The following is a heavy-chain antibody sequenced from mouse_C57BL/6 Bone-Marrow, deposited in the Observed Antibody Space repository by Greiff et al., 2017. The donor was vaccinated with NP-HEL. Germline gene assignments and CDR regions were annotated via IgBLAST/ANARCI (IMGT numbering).Heavy chain of an antibody. V-gene: IGHV1-55*01. D-gene: IGHD1-2*01. Sequence: QVQLQQPGAELVKPGASVKMSCKASGYTFTSYWITWVKQRPGQGLEWIGDIYPGSGSTNYNEKFKSKATLTVDTSSSTAYMQRSSLTSEDSAVYYCARRTTAYAMDYWGQGTSVTVSS. CDR2: IYPGSGST. CDR1: GYTFTSYW. J-gene: IGHJ4*01. CDR3: ARRTTAYAMDY.